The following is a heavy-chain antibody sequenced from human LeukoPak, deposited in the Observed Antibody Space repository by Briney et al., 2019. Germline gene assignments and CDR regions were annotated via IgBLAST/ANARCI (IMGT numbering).Heavy chain of an antibody. V-gene: IGHV4-30-4*08. CDR2: IYYSGST. CDR3: ARGSSSWYRGFDY. J-gene: IGHJ4*02. Sequence: PSQTLSLTCTVSGGSISSGDYYWSWIRQPPGKGLEWIGYIYYSGSTYYNPSLKSRVTISVDTSKNQFSLKLSSVTAADTAVYYCARGSSSWYRGFDYWAQGPLVTVSS. D-gene: IGHD6-13*01. CDR1: GGSISSGDYY.